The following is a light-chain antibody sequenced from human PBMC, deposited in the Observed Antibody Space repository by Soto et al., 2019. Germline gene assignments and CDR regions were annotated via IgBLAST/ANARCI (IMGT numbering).Light chain of an antibody. CDR2: DAS. CDR3: QQYNNWPPWT. CDR1: RSVRSY. J-gene: IGKJ1*01. Sequence: EVVMTQSPATLSVSPGERATLSCRASRSVRSYVAWYQHKPGQAPRLLIYDASTRATGIPARFSGSGSGTEFTLTISSLQSEDFAVYFCQQYNNWPPWTFGQGTKVEIK. V-gene: IGKV3-15*01.